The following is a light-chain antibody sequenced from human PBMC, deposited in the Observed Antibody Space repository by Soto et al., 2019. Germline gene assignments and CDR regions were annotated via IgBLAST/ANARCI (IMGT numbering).Light chain of an antibody. CDR3: QQYSSYPWT. V-gene: IGKV1-5*03. CDR2: MAS. Sequence: DIQMTQSPTTLSASVGDRVTITCRASENIDTRLAWYRQRPGKAPNLLIYMASSLESGVPSRFSGSGSGTEFTLTISSLQPDDFATYYCQQYSSYPWTFGQGTKVDIK. J-gene: IGKJ1*01. CDR1: ENIDTR.